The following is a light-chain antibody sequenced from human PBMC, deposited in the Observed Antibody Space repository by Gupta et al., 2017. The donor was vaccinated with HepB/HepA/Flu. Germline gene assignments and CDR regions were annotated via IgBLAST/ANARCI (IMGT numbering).Light chain of an antibody. J-gene: IGLJ3*02. V-gene: IGLV1-44*01. CDR1: SANSGSKA. CDR2: PNN. CDR3: SSWDDSLKGWV. Sequence: QSVLTQPPSASGTPGQRVTISGSGSSANSGSKAVHWYQQLPGTAPKLLMYPNNQRPSGVPDRFSGSKSGTSASLAISGLQSEDEADYYCSSWDDSLKGWVFGGGTK.